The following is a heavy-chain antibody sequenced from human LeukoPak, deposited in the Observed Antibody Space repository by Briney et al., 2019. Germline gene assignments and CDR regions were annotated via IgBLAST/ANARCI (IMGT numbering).Heavy chain of an antibody. CDR1: GYTFTSYA. Sequence: ASVKVSCKASGYTFTSYAMHWVRQAPGQGLEWMGWINPNSGGTNYAQKFQGRVTTTRDTSISTAYMELSRLRSDDTAVYYCARASSGWHYFDYWGQGTLVTVSS. D-gene: IGHD6-19*01. J-gene: IGHJ4*02. CDR2: INPNSGGT. V-gene: IGHV1-2*02. CDR3: ARASSGWHYFDY.